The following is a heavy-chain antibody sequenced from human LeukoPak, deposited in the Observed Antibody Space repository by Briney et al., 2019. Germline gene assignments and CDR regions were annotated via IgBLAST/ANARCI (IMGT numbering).Heavy chain of an antibody. CDR3: AKAFGYTYGYFDY. V-gene: IGHV3-23*01. D-gene: IGHD5-18*01. CDR1: GFTFSSYA. CDR2: ISGSGGST. J-gene: IGHJ4*02. Sequence: GGSLRLSCAASGFTFSSYAMSWVRQAPGKGLEWVSVISGSGGSTYYADSVKGRFTISRDNSKNTLYLQMNSLRAEDTAVYYCAKAFGYTYGYFDYWGQGTLVTVSS.